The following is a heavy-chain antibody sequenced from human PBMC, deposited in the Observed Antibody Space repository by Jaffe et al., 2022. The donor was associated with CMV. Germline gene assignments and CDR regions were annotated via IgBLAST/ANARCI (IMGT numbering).Heavy chain of an antibody. CDR3: AATDRNYYGMDV. Sequence: EVQLVESGGGLVQPGRSLRLSCAASGFTFDDYAMHWVRQAPGKGLEWVSGISWNSGSIGYADSVKGRFTISRDNAKNSLYLQMNSLRAEDTALYYCAATDRNYYGMDVWGQGTTVTVSS. CDR2: ISWNSGSI. D-gene: IGHD1-26*01. J-gene: IGHJ6*02. V-gene: IGHV3-9*01. CDR1: GFTFDDYA.